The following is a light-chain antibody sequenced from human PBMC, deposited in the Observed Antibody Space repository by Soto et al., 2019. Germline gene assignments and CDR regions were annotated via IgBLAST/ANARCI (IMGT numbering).Light chain of an antibody. J-gene: IGKJ1*01. CDR1: QSVSSY. CDR2: DAS. V-gene: IGKV3-11*01. Sequence: ENELTQSPSTLSLSPGERATLHCRASQSVSSYLAWYQQKPGQAPRLLIYDASNRATGIPARFSGSGSGTDFTLTISSLEPEDFAVYYCQQRSNWPPITFGQGTKVDIK. CDR3: QQRSNWPPIT.